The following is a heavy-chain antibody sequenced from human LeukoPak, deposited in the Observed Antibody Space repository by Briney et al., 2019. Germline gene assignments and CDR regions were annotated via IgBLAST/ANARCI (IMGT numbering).Heavy chain of an antibody. CDR3: ARDSGSYLTPYHFDY. J-gene: IGHJ4*02. CDR1: GYTFTSYG. Sequence: ASVKVSCKASGYTFTSYGISWVRQAPGQGLEWMGGIIPIFGTANYAQKFQGRVTITTDESTSTAYMELSSLRSEDTAVYYCARDSGSYLTPYHFDYWGQGTLVTVSS. V-gene: IGHV1-69*05. D-gene: IGHD1-26*01. CDR2: IIPIFGTA.